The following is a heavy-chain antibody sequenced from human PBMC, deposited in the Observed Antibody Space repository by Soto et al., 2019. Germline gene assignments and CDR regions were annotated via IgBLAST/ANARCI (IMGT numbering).Heavy chain of an antibody. CDR1: GYTFTICG. D-gene: IGHD3-16*02. Sequence: ASVKVSCKASGYTFTICGISWVRQAPGQGLEWMGWISAYNGNTNYAQKLQGRVTMTTDTSTSTAYMELRSLRSDDTAVYYCARMSMAAAGTQGSYDYIWGSYRQYHLFDYWGQGTLVTVSS. CDR3: ARMSMAAAGTQGSYDYIWGSYRQYHLFDY. J-gene: IGHJ4*02. CDR2: ISAYNGNT. V-gene: IGHV1-18*01.